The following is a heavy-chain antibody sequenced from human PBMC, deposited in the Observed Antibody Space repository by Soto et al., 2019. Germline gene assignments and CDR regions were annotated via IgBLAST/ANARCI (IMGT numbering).Heavy chain of an antibody. CDR2: IIPILGIA. CDR3: ALGYCSSTSCLTHYFDY. V-gene: IGHV1-69*02. CDR1: GGTFSSYT. J-gene: IGHJ4*02. Sequence: ASVKVSCKASGGTFSSYTISWVRQAPGQGLEWMGRIIPILGIANYAQKFQGRVTITADKSTSTAYMELSSLRSEDTAVYYCALGYCSSTSCLTHYFDYWGQGTLVT. D-gene: IGHD2-2*01.